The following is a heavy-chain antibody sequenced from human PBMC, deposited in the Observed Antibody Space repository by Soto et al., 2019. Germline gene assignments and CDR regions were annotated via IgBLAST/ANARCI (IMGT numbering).Heavy chain of an antibody. CDR2: IIPIFGTA. V-gene: IGHV1-69*13. CDR1: GGTFSSYA. CDR3: ARDFEGGMDI. D-gene: IGHD3-9*01. Sequence: SVKVSCKASGGTFSSYAISWVRQAPGQGLEWMGGIIPIFGTANYAQKFQGRVTITAGESTSTAYMELSSLRSEDTAVYYCARDFEGGMDIWGQGTTVTVSS. J-gene: IGHJ6*02.